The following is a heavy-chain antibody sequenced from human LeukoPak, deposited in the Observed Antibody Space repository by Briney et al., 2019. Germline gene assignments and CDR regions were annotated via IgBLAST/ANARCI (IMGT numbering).Heavy chain of an antibody. CDR2: ISSSSGDI. J-gene: IGHJ4*02. CDR1: GFSFSFYW. D-gene: IGHD3-9*01. V-gene: IGHV3-21*01. Sequence: GGSLRLSCAASGFSFSFYWMHWVRQAPGKGLEWVSSISSSSGDIFYADSVKGRFTISRDNAKNSLYLQMDSLRGEDTAVYYCARGEVRGRYFDWLSGAGFYWGQGILVTVSS. CDR3: ARGEVRGRYFDWLSGAGFY.